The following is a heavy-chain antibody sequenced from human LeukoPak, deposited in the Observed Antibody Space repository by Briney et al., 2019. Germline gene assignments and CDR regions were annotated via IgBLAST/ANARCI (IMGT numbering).Heavy chain of an antibody. CDR1: GFTFSSYS. D-gene: IGHD6-19*01. J-gene: IGHJ4*02. V-gene: IGHV3-21*01. CDR2: ISSNSSYI. Sequence: GGSLRLSCAASGFTFSSYSMNWVRQAPGKGLEWVSSISSNSSYIYHADSVKGRFTISRDNAKNSLYLQMNSLRAEDTAVYYCAREWGIAVIDYWGQGTLVTVSS. CDR3: AREWGIAVIDY.